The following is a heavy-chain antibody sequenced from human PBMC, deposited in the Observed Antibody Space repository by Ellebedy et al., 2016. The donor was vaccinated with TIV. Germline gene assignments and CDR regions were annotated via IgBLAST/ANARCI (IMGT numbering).Heavy chain of an antibody. V-gene: IGHV2-26*01. Sequence: SGPTLVKPKETLTLTCTVSGFSLTNLIMGVSWIRQPPGKALEWLAHIFSNDEKSYSTSLKSRLSISKDTSKSQVVLTMTNMDPVDTATYYCARAFYYCGGDCSYNFDYWGQGTLVTVSS. D-gene: IGHD2-21*02. J-gene: IGHJ4*02. CDR3: ARAFYYCGGDCSYNFDY. CDR2: IFSNDEK. CDR1: GFSLTNLIMG.